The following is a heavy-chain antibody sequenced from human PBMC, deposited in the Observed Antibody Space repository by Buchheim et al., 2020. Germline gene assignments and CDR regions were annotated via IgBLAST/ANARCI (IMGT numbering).Heavy chain of an antibody. CDR3: ARQPITAATHFDA. CDR2: ITPVFGTT. D-gene: IGHD2-2*01. J-gene: IGHJ4*02. V-gene: IGHV1-69*06. Sequence: QVQLVQSGAEVRKPGSSVKVSCMASGGIFNSYAVNWVRQAPGQGLEWMGRITPVFGTTTYAQKFQGRIFISADTSTSTVYLDLSSLTSEDTAVYLCARQPITAATHFDAWGQGTL. CDR1: GGIFNSYA.